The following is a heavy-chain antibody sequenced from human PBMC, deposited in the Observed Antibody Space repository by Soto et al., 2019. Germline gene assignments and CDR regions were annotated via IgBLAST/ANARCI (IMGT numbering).Heavy chain of an antibody. CDR3: ARDGGYSSGWQRGYFDY. D-gene: IGHD6-19*01. CDR2: IWYDGSNK. J-gene: IGHJ4*02. CDR1: GFTFSSYG. Sequence: QVQLVESGGGVVQPGRSLRLSCAASGFTFSSYGIHWVRQAPGKGLEWVAVIWYDGSNKYYADSVKGRFTISRDNSKNTLYLQMNSLRAEDTAVYYCARDGGYSSGWQRGYFDYWGQGTLVTVSS. V-gene: IGHV3-33*01.